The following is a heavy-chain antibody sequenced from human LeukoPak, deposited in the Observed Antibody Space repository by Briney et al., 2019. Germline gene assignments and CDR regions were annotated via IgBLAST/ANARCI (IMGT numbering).Heavy chain of an antibody. CDR2: IFYSGGT. V-gene: IGHV4-39*01. D-gene: IGHD3-9*01. Sequence: PSETLSLTCTVSGGSINTPNYYWGWIRQTPGKGLEWIGNIFYSGGTYYSPSLTSRVTISLDTSRNQFSLKLNSVTAADTAVYYCARHGYDILTDYFDYWGQGTLVTVSS. CDR3: ARHGYDILTDYFDY. CDR1: GGSINTPNYY. J-gene: IGHJ4*02.